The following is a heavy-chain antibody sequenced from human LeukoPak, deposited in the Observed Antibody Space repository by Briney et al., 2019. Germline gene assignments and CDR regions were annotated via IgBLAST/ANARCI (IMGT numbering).Heavy chain of an antibody. J-gene: IGHJ4*02. D-gene: IGHD6-19*01. CDR2: INPNSGDT. V-gene: IGHV1-2*02. Sequence: ASVKVSCKASGYTFTDYYIHWVRQAPGQGLEWMGWINPNSGDTHYAQKFQGRVTMTRDTSISTAYMELSRLRSDDTAVYYCATLPTSSGWPPGFDYWGQGTLVTVSS. CDR3: ATLPTSSGWPPGFDY. CDR1: GYTFTDYY.